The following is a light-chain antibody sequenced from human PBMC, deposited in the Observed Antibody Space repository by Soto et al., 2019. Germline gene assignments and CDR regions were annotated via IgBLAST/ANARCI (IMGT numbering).Light chain of an antibody. J-gene: IGLJ1*01. CDR2: DNN. CDR1: SSNIGNNY. V-gene: IGLV1-51*01. CDR3: GTWDSSLSAYV. Sequence: QSVLTQPPSVSAAPGQKVTMSCSGSSSNIGNNYVSWYQQLPGTAPKLLIYDNNKRPSGIPDRFSGSKSGTSATLGITGLQTGDEPDYYCGTWDSSLSAYVFGTGTKV.